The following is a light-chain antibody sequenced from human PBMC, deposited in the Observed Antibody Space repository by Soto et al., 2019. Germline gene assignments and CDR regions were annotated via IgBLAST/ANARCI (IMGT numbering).Light chain of an antibody. CDR2: QVT. Sequence: LTQPASVSGSPGQSITISCTGTSSDIGGYYYVSWYQHHPGKAPKLLIYQVTNRPSRVSNRFSGSKSGNTASLTISGLQADDEADYYCTSYSSSDIFYVFGTGTKVTV. J-gene: IGLJ1*01. CDR3: TSYSSSDIFYV. V-gene: IGLV2-14*01. CDR1: SSDIGGYYY.